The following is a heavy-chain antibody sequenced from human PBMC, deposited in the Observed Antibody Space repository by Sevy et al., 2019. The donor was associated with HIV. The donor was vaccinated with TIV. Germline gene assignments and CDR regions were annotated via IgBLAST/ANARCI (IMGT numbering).Heavy chain of an antibody. Sequence: GGSLRLSCAASAFTFSSYGMHWVRQTPGKGLEWVAVIWYDGSNKYYADSVKGRFTISRDNSKNTRYLQMNSLRAEDTAVYYCARDKLLPVMVSMVRGALSYYFDYWGQGTLVTVSS. V-gene: IGHV3-33*01. CDR3: ARDKLLPVMVSMVRGALSYYFDY. D-gene: IGHD3-10*01. J-gene: IGHJ4*02. CDR2: IWYDGSNK. CDR1: AFTFSSYG.